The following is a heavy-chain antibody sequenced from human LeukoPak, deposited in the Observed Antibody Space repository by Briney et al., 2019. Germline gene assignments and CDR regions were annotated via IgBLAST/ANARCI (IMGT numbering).Heavy chain of an antibody. J-gene: IGHJ1*01. Sequence: GGSLRLSCAASGFTFNTHAMSWVRQGPGRGLEWVAGITSSGRSPYYEDSVKGRFTISRDNSKNTLYLQMNNLRGADTAVYYCAKDRPNFIESTGSYYKMKADFWGQGSLVTVSS. CDR1: GFTFNTHA. CDR2: ITSSGRSP. CDR3: AKDRPNFIESTGSYYKMKADF. D-gene: IGHD3-10*01. V-gene: IGHV3-23*01.